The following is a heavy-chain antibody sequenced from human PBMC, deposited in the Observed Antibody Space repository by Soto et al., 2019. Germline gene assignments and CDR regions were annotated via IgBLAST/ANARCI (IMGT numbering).Heavy chain of an antibody. CDR3: TKDRYWSSTSCYAGYY. CDR1: GFPFSSYA. CDR2: ISGSGGST. V-gene: IGHV3-23*01. J-gene: IGHJ4*02. Sequence: EVQLLESGGGLVQPGGSLRLSCAASGFPFSSYAMSWVRQAPGKGLEWVSGISGSGGSTSVADSVKGRFTISRDNSKNTLYLQMNRLRAEDTAVYYCTKDRYWSSTSCYAGYYLGQGTLVTVSS. D-gene: IGHD2-2*01.